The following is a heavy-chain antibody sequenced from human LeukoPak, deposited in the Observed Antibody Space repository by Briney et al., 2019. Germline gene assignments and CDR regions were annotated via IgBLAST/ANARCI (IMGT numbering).Heavy chain of an antibody. CDR3: AKGVGGYTIGYYFDY. J-gene: IGHJ4*02. CDR1: GFTFNTYG. Sequence: GRSLRLSCAASGFTFNTYGMHWVRQALGKGLEWVAVISYDASNKNYADPVKGRFTISRDYSKNTVYLQMNSLRAEDTAVYFCAKGVGGYTIGYYFDYWGQGTPVTVSS. CDR2: ISYDASNK. D-gene: IGHD5-18*01. V-gene: IGHV3-30*18.